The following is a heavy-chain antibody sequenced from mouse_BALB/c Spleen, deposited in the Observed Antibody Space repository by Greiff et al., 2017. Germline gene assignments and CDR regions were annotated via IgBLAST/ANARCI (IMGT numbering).Heavy chain of an antibody. CDR1: GFNIKDTY. CDR3: ARASWFAY. J-gene: IGHJ3*01. CDR2: IDPANGNT. Sequence: VQLQESGAELVKPGASVKLSCTASGFNIKDTYMHWVKQRPEQGLEWIGRIDPANGNTKYDPKFQGKATITADTSSNTAYLQLSSLTSEDTAVYYCARASWFAYWGQGTLVTVSA. V-gene: IGHV14-3*02.